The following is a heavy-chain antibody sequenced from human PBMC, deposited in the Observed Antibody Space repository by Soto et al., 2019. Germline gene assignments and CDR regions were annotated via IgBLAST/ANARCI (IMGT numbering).Heavy chain of an antibody. CDR3: ARVVRDWLLYAFDI. J-gene: IGHJ3*02. V-gene: IGHV3-30-3*01. D-gene: IGHD3-9*01. Sequence: PGGSLRLSCGASGFTFSSYAMHGVRQAPGKGLEWVAVISYDGSNKYYADSVKGRFTISRDNSKNTLYLQMNSLRAEDTAVYYCARVVRDWLLYAFDIWGQGTMVTVSS. CDR2: ISYDGSNK. CDR1: GFTFSSYA.